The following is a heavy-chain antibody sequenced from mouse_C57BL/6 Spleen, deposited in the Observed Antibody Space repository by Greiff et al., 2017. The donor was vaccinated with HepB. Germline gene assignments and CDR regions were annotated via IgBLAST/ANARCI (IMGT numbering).Heavy chain of an antibody. D-gene: IGHD1-1*01. J-gene: IGHJ4*01. CDR3: ARIPTTRVGGYAMDY. V-gene: IGHV1-50*01. CDR1: GYTFTSYW. CDR2: IDPSDSYT. Sequence: QVQLQQPGAELVKPGASVKLSCKASGYTFTSYWMQWVKRRPGQGLEWIGEIDPSDSYTNYNQKFKGKATLTVDTSSSTAYMQLSSLTSEDSAVYYCARIPTTRVGGYAMDYWGQGTSVTVSS.